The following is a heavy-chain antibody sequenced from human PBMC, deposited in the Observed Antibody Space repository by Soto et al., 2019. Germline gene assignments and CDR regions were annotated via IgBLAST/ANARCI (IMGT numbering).Heavy chain of an antibody. J-gene: IGHJ6*02. V-gene: IGHV1-2*02. D-gene: IGHD3-3*01. Sequence: ASVKVSCKASGYTFTGYYMHWVRQAAGQGLEWMGWINPNSGGTNYAQKFQGRVTMTRDTSISTAYMELSRLRSDDTAVYYCAREEVRFLDWFLSTSYGMGVRGQRNTVTVYS. CDR2: INPNSGGT. CDR3: AREEVRFLDWFLSTSYGMGV. CDR1: GYTFTGYY.